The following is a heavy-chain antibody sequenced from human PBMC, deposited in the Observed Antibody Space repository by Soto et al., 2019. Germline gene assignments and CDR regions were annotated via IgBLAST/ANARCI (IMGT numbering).Heavy chain of an antibody. J-gene: IGHJ3*02. CDR1: GFTFSSYW. CDR3: ARDGYSSGWYFRHPAAFDI. Sequence: GGSLRLSCAASGFTFSSYWMSWVRQAPGKGLEWVANIKQDGSEKYYVDSVKGRFTISRDNAKNSLYLQMNSLRAEDTAVYYCARDGYSSGWYFRHPAAFDIWGQGTMVTVSS. V-gene: IGHV3-7*01. CDR2: IKQDGSEK. D-gene: IGHD6-19*01.